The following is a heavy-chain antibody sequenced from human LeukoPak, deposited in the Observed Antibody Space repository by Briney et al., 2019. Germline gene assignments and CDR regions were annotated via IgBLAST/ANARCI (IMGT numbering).Heavy chain of an antibody. CDR1: GFTFSSYA. V-gene: IGHV3-30*02. CDR3: ARGRIVVVPAANFRSGYYFDY. J-gene: IGHJ4*02. Sequence: GGSLRLSCAASGFTFSSYAMSWVRQAPGKGLEWVAFIRYDGSNKYYADSVKGRFTISRDNSKNTLYLRMNSLRAEDTAVYYCARGRIVVVPAANFRSGYYFDYWGQGTLVTVSS. CDR2: IRYDGSNK. D-gene: IGHD2-2*01.